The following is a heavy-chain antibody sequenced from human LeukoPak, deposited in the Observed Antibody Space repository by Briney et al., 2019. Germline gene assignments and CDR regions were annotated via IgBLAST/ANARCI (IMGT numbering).Heavy chain of an antibody. V-gene: IGHV3-11*06. Sequence: GGSLRLSCAASGFTFSDNYMSWIRQAPGKGLEWVSHISSSSYTNYADSVKGRFTISRDNAKNSLYLQMDSLRVEDTAVYYCARAGYSSTWYPTAFDPWGQGTLVTVSS. CDR2: ISSSSYT. J-gene: IGHJ5*02. CDR3: ARAGYSSTWYPTAFDP. CDR1: GFTFSDNY. D-gene: IGHD6-13*01.